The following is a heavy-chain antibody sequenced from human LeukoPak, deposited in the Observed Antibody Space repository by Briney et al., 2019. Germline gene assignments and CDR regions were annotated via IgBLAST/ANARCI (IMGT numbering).Heavy chain of an antibody. V-gene: IGHV1-69*04. D-gene: IGHD2-2*01. CDR1: GGTFSSYA. CDR3: ASPLEDIVVVPAAHPEYYYYYGMDV. CDR2: IIPIFGIA. J-gene: IGHJ6*02. Sequence: SVEVSCKASGGTFSSYAISWVRQAPGQGLEWMGRIIPIFGIANYAQKFQGRVTITADKSTSTAYMELSSLRSEDTAVYYCASPLEDIVVVPAAHPEYYYYYGMDVWGQGTTVTVSS.